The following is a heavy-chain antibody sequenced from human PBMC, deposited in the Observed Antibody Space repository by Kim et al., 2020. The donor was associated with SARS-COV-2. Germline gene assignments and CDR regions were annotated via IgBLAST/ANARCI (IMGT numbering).Heavy chain of an antibody. CDR2: ISGSGGST. J-gene: IGHJ6*02. CDR1: GFTFSSYA. D-gene: IGHD2-2*01. V-gene: IGHV3-23*01. Sequence: GGSLRLSCAASGFTFSSYAMSWVRQAPGKGLEWVSAISGSGGSTYYADSVKGRFTISRDNSKNTLYLQMNSLRAEDTAVYYCAKRPIVVVPAARVFDYYGMDVWGQGTTVTVSS. CDR3: AKRPIVVVPAARVFDYYGMDV.